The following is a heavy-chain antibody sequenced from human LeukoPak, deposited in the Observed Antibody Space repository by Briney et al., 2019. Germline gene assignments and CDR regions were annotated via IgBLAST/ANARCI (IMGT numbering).Heavy chain of an antibody. CDR2: LYPGDSET. J-gene: IGHJ4*02. CDR3: ARATGDDGYFDY. CDR1: GYSFVNYW. V-gene: IGHV5-51*01. Sequence: GASLQISCKGSGYSFVNYWIGWVRQLPGKGLEGMGILYPGDSETRYSPSFQGQVTISVDKSISTAFLQWSSLKASDTAIYYCARATGDDGYFDYWGQGTLVTVSS.